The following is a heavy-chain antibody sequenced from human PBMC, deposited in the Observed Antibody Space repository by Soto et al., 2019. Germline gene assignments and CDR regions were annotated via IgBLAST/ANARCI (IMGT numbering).Heavy chain of an antibody. CDR2: ISWNSGSI. V-gene: IGHV3-9*01. CDR3: AKDKYDYGDPCAPPYWYFDL. Sequence: GGSLRLSCAASGFTFDDYAMHWVRQAPGKGLEWVSGISWNSGSIGYADSVKGRFTISRDNAKNSLYLQMNSLRAEDTALYYCAKDKYDYGDPCAPPYWYFDLWGRGTLVTVSS. J-gene: IGHJ2*01. D-gene: IGHD4-17*01. CDR1: GFTFDDYA.